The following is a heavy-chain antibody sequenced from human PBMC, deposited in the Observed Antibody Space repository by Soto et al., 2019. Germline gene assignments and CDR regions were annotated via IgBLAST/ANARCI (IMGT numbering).Heavy chain of an antibody. V-gene: IGHV1-58*01. Sequence: GASVKVSCKASGFTFTSSAVQWVRQARGQRLEWIGWIVVGSGDTNSAQKFQERVTITRDMSTSTAYIELSSLRSEDTAVYYFAATIIAAVGTGYYYGMDVWGQGTTVTVSS. D-gene: IGHD6-13*01. CDR1: GFTFTSSA. CDR3: AATIIAAVGTGYYYGMDV. CDR2: IVVGSGDT. J-gene: IGHJ6*02.